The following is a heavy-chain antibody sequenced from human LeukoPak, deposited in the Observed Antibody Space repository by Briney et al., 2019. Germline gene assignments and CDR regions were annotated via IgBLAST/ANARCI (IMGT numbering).Heavy chain of an antibody. V-gene: IGHV3-23*01. D-gene: IGHD1-26*01. J-gene: IGHJ4*02. Sequence: GGSLRLSCVASGFTFSSYTMNWVRQAPGKGLEWVSAISGSGVGTYYADSVKGRFTISRDNSWNTLYLQMSSLRAEDTAVYYCTTDLSYSGTKTSSGGVVDYWGQGTLVTVSS. CDR2: ISGSGVGT. CDR3: TTDLSYSGTKTSSGGVVDY. CDR1: GFTFSSYT.